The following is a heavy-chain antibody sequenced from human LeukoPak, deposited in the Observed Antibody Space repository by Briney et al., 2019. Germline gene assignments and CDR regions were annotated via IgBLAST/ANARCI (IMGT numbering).Heavy chain of an antibody. D-gene: IGHD4-17*01. J-gene: IGHJ6*02. CDR1: GYTFTSYG. CDR2: ISAYNGNT. CDR3: ARDSDYGDPYYYYGMDV. Sequence: ASVKVSCKASGYTFTSYGISWVRQAPGQGLVWMGWISAYNGNTNCAQKLQGRVTMTTDTSTSTAYMELRSLRSDDTAVYYCARDSDYGDPYYYYGMDVWGQGTTVTVSS. V-gene: IGHV1-18*01.